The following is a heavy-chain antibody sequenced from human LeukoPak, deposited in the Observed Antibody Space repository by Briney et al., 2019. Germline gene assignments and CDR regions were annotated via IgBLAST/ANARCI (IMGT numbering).Heavy chain of an antibody. Sequence: GESLKISCRVSGYTFTKYWIGWVRQVPGKGREWMGVIYPRDSNVKYSPSFQGQVTLSVDTSITTAYLQWNSLEASDTAMYYCARPLAGEHSGSYYFDYWGQGTLVTVSS. CDR3: ARPLAGEHSGSYYFDY. D-gene: IGHD1-26*01. J-gene: IGHJ4*02. V-gene: IGHV5-51*01. CDR2: IYPRDSNV. CDR1: GYTFTKYW.